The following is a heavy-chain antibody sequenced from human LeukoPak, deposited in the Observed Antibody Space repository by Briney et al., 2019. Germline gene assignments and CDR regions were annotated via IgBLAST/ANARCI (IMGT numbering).Heavy chain of an antibody. CDR2: ISAYNGNT. CDR1: GYTFTSYG. D-gene: IGHD5-18*01. V-gene: IGHV1-18*01. CDR3: ARTQAGYSYGKVFDY. J-gene: IGHJ4*02. Sequence: ASVKVSCKASGYTFTSYGISWVRQAPGQGLEWMGWISAYNGNTNYAQKLQGRVTMTTDTSTSTAYMELGSLRSDDTAVYYCARTQAGYSYGKVFDYWGQGTLVTVSS.